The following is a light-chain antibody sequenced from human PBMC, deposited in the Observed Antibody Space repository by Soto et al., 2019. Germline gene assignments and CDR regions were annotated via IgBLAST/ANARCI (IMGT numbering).Light chain of an antibody. V-gene: IGKV3-15*01. CDR2: GAS. J-gene: IGKJ1*01. Sequence: EIVMTQSPAILSVSPGERATLSCRASQSVSSNLAWYQQRPGQAPRLLIYGASTRATGTPARFSGSGSGIEFTLTISSLQSEDFAVYYCQQFNSWPPTWTFGQGTKVDIK. CDR3: QQFNSWPPTWT. CDR1: QSVSSN.